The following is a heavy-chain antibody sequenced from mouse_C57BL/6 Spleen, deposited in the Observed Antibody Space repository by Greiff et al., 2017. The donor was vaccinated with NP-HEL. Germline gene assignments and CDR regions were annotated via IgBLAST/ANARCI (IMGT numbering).Heavy chain of an antibody. CDR1: GYTFTSYW. D-gene: IGHD1-1*01. CDR2: IYPGSGST. CDR3: ARLYYYGSSLYYYAMDY. J-gene: IGHJ4*01. Sequence: VQLQQPGAELVKPGASVKMSCKASGYTFTSYWITWVKQRPGQGLEWIGDIYPGSGSTNYNEKFKSKATLTVDTSSSTAYMQLSILTSEDSAVYYCARLYYYGSSLYYYAMDYWGQGTSVTVSS. V-gene: IGHV1-55*01.